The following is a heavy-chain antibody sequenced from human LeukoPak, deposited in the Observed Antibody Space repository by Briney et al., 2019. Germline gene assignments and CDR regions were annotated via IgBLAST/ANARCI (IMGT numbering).Heavy chain of an antibody. J-gene: IGHJ6*03. V-gene: IGHV4-39*07. CDR3: ARVYDSYGYTGVHYMDV. Sequence: PSETLSLTCSVSGGSIGSFGFYWGWVRQSPGKGLEWIGYISEGGTTYYNPSLKSRVTISADTSKNQFSLKLSSVTAADTAVYYCARVYDSYGYTGVHYMDVWGKGTTVTVSS. CDR1: GGSIGSFGFY. CDR2: ISEGGTT. D-gene: IGHD3-9*01.